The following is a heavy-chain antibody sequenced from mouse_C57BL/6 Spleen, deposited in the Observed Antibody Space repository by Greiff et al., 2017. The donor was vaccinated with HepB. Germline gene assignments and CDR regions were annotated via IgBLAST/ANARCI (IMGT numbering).Heavy chain of an antibody. J-gene: IGHJ2*01. CDR1: GFNIKDDY. Sequence: EVQLQQSGAELVRPGASVKLSCTASGFNIKDDYMHWVKQRPEQGLEWIGWIDPENGDTEYASKFQGKATITADTSSNTAYMQLSSLTSEDTAVYYCTTNYGSSPYYFDYWGQCTTLTVSS. CDR3: TTNYGSSPYYFDY. V-gene: IGHV14-4*01. D-gene: IGHD1-1*01. CDR2: IDPENGDT.